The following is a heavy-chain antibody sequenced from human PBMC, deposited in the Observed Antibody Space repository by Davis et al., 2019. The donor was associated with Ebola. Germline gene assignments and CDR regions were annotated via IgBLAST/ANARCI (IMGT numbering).Heavy chain of an antibody. V-gene: IGHV3-21*01. CDR1: GFTFSSYS. CDR2: IRSSSSYI. J-gene: IGHJ6*02. CDR3: ARDAADYYYYGMDV. D-gene: IGHD6-25*01. Sequence: GESLKISCAASGFTFSSYSMNWVRQAPGKGLEWVSSIRSSSSYIYYADSVKGRFTISRDNAKNSLYLQMNSLRAEDTAVYYCARDAADYYYYGMDVWGQGTTVTVSS.